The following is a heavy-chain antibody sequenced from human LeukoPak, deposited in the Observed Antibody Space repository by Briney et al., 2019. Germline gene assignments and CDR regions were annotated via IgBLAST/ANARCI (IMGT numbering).Heavy chain of an antibody. J-gene: IGHJ4*02. Sequence: ASVKVSCKASGYTFTGYYMHWVRQAPGQGLEWMGWINPNSGGTYYAQKFQGRVTMTRDTSIGTAYMELSRLISDDTAVYYCARGRYCSGDSCYPFDYWGQGTLVTVSS. D-gene: IGHD2-15*01. V-gene: IGHV1-2*02. CDR3: ARGRYCSGDSCYPFDY. CDR1: GYTFTGYY. CDR2: INPNSGGT.